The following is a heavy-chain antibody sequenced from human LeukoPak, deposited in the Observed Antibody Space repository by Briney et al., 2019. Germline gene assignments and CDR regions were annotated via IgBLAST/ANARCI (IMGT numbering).Heavy chain of an antibody. Sequence: GGSLRLSCAASGFTFSSYPMSWVRQAPGKGLEWVSTISGSGSSTYYADSVKGRFTISRDNSKNTLYLQMNSLRDEDTAVYYCAQGRDSGYDYFAYWGQGTLVTVSS. J-gene: IGHJ4*02. V-gene: IGHV3-23*01. CDR1: GFTFSSYP. D-gene: IGHD5-12*01. CDR3: AQGRDSGYDYFAY. CDR2: ISGSGSST.